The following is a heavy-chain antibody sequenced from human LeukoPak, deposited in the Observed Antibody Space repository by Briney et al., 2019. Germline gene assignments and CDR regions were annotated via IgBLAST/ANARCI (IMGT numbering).Heavy chain of an antibody. CDR2: ISSGSSYI. D-gene: IGHD6-25*01. V-gene: IGHV3-21*01. Sequence: PGGSLRLSCAASGFTFSSYSMNWVRQAPGKGLEWVSSISSGSSYISYADSVKGRFTISRDNAKNSLYLQMNSLRAEDTAVYYCARVTSSGLYSFDYWGQGTLVTVSS. CDR3: ARVTSSGLYSFDY. CDR1: GFTFSSYS. J-gene: IGHJ4*02.